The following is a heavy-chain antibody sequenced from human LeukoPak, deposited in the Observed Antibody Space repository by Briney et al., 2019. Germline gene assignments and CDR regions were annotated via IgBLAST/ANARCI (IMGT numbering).Heavy chain of an antibody. Sequence: SETLSLTCAVYGGSFSGYYWSWIRQPPGKGLEWIGEINHSGSTNYNPSLKSRVTISVDTSKNQFSLELSSVTAADTAVYYCARHALKQWLVRRATGIYDYWGQGTLVTVSS. J-gene: IGHJ4*02. V-gene: IGHV4-34*01. CDR3: ARHALKQWLVRRATGIYDY. D-gene: IGHD6-19*01. CDR2: INHSGST. CDR1: GGSFSGYY.